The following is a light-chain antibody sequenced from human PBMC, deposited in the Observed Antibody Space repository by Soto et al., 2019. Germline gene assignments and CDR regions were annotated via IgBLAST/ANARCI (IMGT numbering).Light chain of an antibody. CDR1: SSDVGGYNY. CDR2: DVS. Sequence: QSALTQSRSVSGSPGQSVTISCTGTSSDVGGYNYVSWYQQHPGKAPKLMIYDVSKRPSGVPDRFSGSKSGNTASLTISGLQAEDEADYYCCSYAGSYTSDVVFGGGTKVTVL. V-gene: IGLV2-11*01. CDR3: CSYAGSYTSDVV. J-gene: IGLJ2*01.